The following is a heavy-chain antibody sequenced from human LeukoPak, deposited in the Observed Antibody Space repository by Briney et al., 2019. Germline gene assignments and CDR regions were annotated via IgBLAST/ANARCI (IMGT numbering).Heavy chain of an antibody. CDR1: GFTFSSYA. Sequence: GRSLRLSCAASGFTFSSYAMHWVRQAPGKGLEWVAVISDDGSNKYYADSVRGRFTISRDNSKNNLYLQMNSLRAEDTAVYYCARDARIAVAVGDFWGQGTLVTVSS. J-gene: IGHJ4*02. V-gene: IGHV3-30*14. CDR3: ARDARIAVAVGDF. CDR2: ISDDGSNK. D-gene: IGHD6-19*01.